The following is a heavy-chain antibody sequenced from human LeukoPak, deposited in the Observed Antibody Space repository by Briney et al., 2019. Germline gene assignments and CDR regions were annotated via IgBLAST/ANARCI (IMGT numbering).Heavy chain of an antibody. Sequence: ASVTVSFTASGYTFTVYYMHWGRQAQGQGKGLMGWINPNSGGPTYAQKFQGRVTMPRDTSISTAYMELSRLRSDDTAVYYCARGRDGSCLSWGQGTLVTVSS. J-gene: IGHJ5*02. CDR1: GYTFTVYY. CDR3: ARGRDGSCLS. CDR2: INPNSGGP. D-gene: IGHD2-15*01. V-gene: IGHV1-2*02.